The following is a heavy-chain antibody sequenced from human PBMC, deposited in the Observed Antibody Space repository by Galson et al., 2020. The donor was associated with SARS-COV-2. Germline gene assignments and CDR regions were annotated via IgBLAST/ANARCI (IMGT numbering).Heavy chain of an antibody. J-gene: IGHJ5*02. D-gene: IGHD4-17*01. CDR3: AKERRGMTTKTTHGFDP. V-gene: IGHV3-7*01. Sequence: GGSLRLSCAASGFTFSSYWMSWVRQAPGKGLEWVANMNQVGSEKYYVDSVKGRFTISRDNAKNSLFLQMNSLRAEDTAVYYCAKERRGMTTKTTHGFDPWGQGTLVIVSS. CDR1: GFTFSSYW. CDR2: MNQVGSEK.